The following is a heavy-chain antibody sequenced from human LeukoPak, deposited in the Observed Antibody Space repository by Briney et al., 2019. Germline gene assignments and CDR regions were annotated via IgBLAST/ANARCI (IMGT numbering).Heavy chain of an antibody. CDR2: IYTSGST. Sequence: SETLSLTCTVSGGSISSYYWSWIRQPAGKGLEWIGRIYTSGSTNYNPSLKSRVTMSVDTSKNQFSLKLSSVTAADTAVYYCARTDYYGSGSHLYYYYYYMDVWGKGTTVTVSS. J-gene: IGHJ6*03. D-gene: IGHD3-10*01. CDR1: GGSISSYY. V-gene: IGHV4-4*07. CDR3: ARTDYYGSGSHLYYYYYYMDV.